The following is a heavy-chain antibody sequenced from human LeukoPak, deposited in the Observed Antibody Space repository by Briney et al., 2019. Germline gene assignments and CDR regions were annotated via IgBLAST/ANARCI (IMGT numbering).Heavy chain of an antibody. D-gene: IGHD6-19*01. Sequence: GGSLRLSCAVSGFTFSNCWMYWVRQVPGEGLVWVSRISSEGSVTNYADSVKGRFTISRDNAKNTLYLVMNNLRADDTAVYFCARVPGSGWFTAVDYWGQGTLVSVSS. J-gene: IGHJ4*02. CDR3: ARVPGSGWFTAVDY. CDR2: ISSEGSVT. V-gene: IGHV3-74*01. CDR1: GFTFSNCW.